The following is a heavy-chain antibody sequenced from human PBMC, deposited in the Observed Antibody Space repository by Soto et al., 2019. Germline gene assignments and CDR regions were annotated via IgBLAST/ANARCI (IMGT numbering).Heavy chain of an antibody. J-gene: IGHJ4*02. D-gene: IGHD3-22*01. CDR2: ISYDGSNK. CDR1: GFTFSSYA. CDR3: ARDYDSSGYSLLFDY. Sequence: GGSLRLSCAASGFTFSSYAMHWVRQAPGKGLEWVAVISYDGSNKYYADSVKGRFTISRDNSKNTLYLQMNSLRAEDTAVYYCARDYDSSGYSLLFDYWGQGTLVTVSS. V-gene: IGHV3-30-3*01.